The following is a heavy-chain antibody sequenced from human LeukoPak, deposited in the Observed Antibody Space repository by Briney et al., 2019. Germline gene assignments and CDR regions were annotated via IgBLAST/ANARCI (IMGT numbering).Heavy chain of an antibody. CDR3: ARGNFYASGSYPDY. CDR2: MNPNNDNT. J-gene: IGHJ4*02. V-gene: IGHV1-8*02. D-gene: IGHD3-10*01. Sequence: ASVKVSCKASGGTFSSYAISWVRQATGQGLEWMGWMNPNNDNTGYAQKFQGRVIMTGDTSISTAYMELSSLRSEDTAVYYCARGNFYASGSYPDYWGQGTLVTVSS. CDR1: GGTFSSYA.